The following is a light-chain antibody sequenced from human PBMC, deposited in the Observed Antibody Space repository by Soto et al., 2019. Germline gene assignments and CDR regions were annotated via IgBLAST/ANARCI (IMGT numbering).Light chain of an antibody. Sequence: DIQMTQSPSSVSAAVGDRVTITCRASQDIGKDLGWFQQKPGKAPRRLIYAVSTLESGVPSRFGGSGSGTQFTLTISSLQPEDFAAYFCLQHKSFPFTFGQGTKVDIK. CDR1: QDIGKD. V-gene: IGKV1-17*01. J-gene: IGKJ2*01. CDR3: LQHKSFPFT. CDR2: AVS.